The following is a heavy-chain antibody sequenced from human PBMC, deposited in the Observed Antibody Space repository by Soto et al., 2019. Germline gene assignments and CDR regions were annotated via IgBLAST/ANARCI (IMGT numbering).Heavy chain of an antibody. Sequence: SETLSLTCAVYGGSFSGHYWSCIRQPPGKGLEWIGEINHSGSINYNPSLKSRVTISVDTSKNQFSLKLSSVTAADTAVYYCARGETPNYYFDYWGQGTLVTVSS. CDR2: INHSGSI. D-gene: IGHD1-1*01. CDR3: ARGETPNYYFDY. J-gene: IGHJ4*02. CDR1: GGSFSGHY. V-gene: IGHV4-34*01.